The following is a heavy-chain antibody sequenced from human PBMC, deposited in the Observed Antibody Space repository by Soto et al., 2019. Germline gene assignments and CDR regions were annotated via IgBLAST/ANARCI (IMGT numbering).Heavy chain of an antibody. D-gene: IGHD3-3*01. CDR1: GFTFSSYS. CDR3: AGDFTIFGVVYGMDV. J-gene: IGHJ6*02. Sequence: GGSLRLSCAASGFTFSSYSMNWVRQAPGKGLEWVSYISSSSSTIYYADSVKGRFTISRDNAKNSLYLQMNSLRDEDTAVYYCAGDFTIFGVVYGMDVWGQGTTVTVSS. V-gene: IGHV3-48*02. CDR2: ISSSSSTI.